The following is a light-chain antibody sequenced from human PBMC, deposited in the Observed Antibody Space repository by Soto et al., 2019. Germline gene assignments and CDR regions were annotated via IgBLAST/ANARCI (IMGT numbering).Light chain of an antibody. V-gene: IGKV3-20*01. CDR1: QSVSSSY. CDR2: GAS. J-gene: IGKJ2*03. CDR3: QHLRSYPFS. Sequence: EIVLTQSPGTLSFPPGERATLTCRASQSVSSSYLAWFQQKPGQAPRLLIYGASSRATGIPDRFSGSGSGTDFTLTINNLQAEDFATYYCQHLRSYPFSFGQGTKLDIK.